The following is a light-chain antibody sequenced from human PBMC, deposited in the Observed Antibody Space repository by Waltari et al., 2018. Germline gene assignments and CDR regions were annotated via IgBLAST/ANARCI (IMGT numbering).Light chain of an antibody. Sequence: QSVLTQPPSASGTPGQRVPISCSGRTSTIRAHLVYLYQPPPATAPKPLIYSDNQRPSGVPDRFSDSKSGTSASLAISGLRSEDEADYYCAAWDDRVRGRVFGGGTKLTVL. V-gene: IGLV1-47*02. J-gene: IGLJ3*02. CDR3: AAWDDRVRGRV. CDR1: TSTIRAHL. CDR2: SDN.